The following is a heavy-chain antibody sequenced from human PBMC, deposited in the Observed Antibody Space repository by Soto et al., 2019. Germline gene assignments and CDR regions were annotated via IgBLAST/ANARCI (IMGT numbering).Heavy chain of an antibody. CDR2: VFHNGNS. J-gene: IGHJ5*02. Sequence: KPSETLSLTCAVSGVSITTTNWWTWVRQPPGKGLEWIGEVFHNGNSNYNPSLKSRLTISLDRSKNQFSLKLTSVTAADTAVYYCARGFGGNSGTYDRWGHGTLVTVSS. CDR1: GVSITTTNW. V-gene: IGHV4-4*02. D-gene: IGHD2-21*02. CDR3: ARGFGGNSGTYDR.